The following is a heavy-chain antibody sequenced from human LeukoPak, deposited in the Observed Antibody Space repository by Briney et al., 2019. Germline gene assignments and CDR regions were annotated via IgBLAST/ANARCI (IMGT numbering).Heavy chain of an antibody. J-gene: IGHJ3*02. CDR1: GGSISSSSYY. Sequence: SETLSLSCTVSGGSISSSSYYWGWIRQPPGKGLVWIGSIYYSGSTYYNPSLKSRVTISVDTSKDQFSLKLSSVTAADTAVYYCARGPVRGFDYVWGSYRPHSDAFDIWGQGTMVTVSS. V-gene: IGHV4-39*07. D-gene: IGHD3-16*02. CDR2: IYYSGST. CDR3: ARGPVRGFDYVWGSYRPHSDAFDI.